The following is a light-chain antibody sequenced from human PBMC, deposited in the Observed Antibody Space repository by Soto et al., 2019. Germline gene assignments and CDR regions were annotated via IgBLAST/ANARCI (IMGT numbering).Light chain of an antibody. CDR1: SSDVGDYNY. CDR2: EVS. V-gene: IGLV2-8*01. Sequence: QSVLTQPPSASGSPGQSVTISCTGTSSDVGDYNYVSWYQQHPGKAPKLMIYEVSKRPSGVPDRFSGSKSGNTASLTVSGLQAEDEADYHCCSYAGNRIFIFGGGTKLTVL. CDR3: CSYAGNRIFI. J-gene: IGLJ2*01.